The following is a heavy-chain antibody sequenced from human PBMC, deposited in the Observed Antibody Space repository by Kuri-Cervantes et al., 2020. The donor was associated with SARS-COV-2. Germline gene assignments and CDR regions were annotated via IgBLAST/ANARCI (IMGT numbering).Heavy chain of an antibody. J-gene: IGHJ4*02. CDR2: IRSKANSYAT. D-gene: IGHD2-8*01. V-gene: IGHV3-73*01. CDR3: TRQGVDY. Sequence: ETLSLTCAAPGFTFSGSAMHWVRQASGKGLEWVGRIRSKANSYATAYAASVKGRFTISRDDSKNTAYLQMNSLKTEDTAVYYCTRQGVDYWGQGTLVTVSS. CDR1: GFTFSGSA.